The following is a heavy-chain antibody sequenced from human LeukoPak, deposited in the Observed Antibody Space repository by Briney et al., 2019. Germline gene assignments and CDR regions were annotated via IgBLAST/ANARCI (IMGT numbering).Heavy chain of an antibody. CDR1: GYSISSGYY. J-gene: IGHJ6*02. V-gene: IGHV4-38-2*02. CDR2: IYHSGST. Sequence: SETLSLTCTVSGYSISSGYYWGWIRQPPGKGLEWIGSIYHSGSTYYNPSLKSRVTISVDTSKNQFSLKLSSVTAADTAVYYCARIDYVLYYYGMDVWGQGTTVTASS. CDR3: ARIDYVLYYYGMDV. D-gene: IGHD4-17*01.